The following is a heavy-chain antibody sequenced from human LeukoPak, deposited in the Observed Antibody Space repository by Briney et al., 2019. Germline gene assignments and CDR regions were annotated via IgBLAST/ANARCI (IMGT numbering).Heavy chain of an antibody. Sequence: GGSLRLSCAASGFTFSSYAISWVRQAPGKGLEWVSAISGSGGSTYYADFVKGRFTISRDNSKNTLYLQMNSLRAEDTAVYYCAREKKLAVVGTVAFDYWGQGALVPVSS. J-gene: IGHJ4*02. CDR2: ISGSGGST. CDR3: AREKKLAVVGTVAFDY. V-gene: IGHV3-23*01. D-gene: IGHD6-13*01. CDR1: GFTFSSYA.